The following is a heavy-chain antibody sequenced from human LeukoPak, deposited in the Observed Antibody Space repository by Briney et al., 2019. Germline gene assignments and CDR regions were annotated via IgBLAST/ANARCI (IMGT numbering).Heavy chain of an antibody. Sequence: SETLSLTCTVSGYSISSGYYWGWIRQPPGKGLEWIGSIYHSGSTYYNPSLKSRVTISVDTSKNQFSLKLSSVTAADTAVYYCARDQGRWGISVPIRWGQGTLVTVSS. CDR2: IYHSGST. CDR1: GYSISSGYY. V-gene: IGHV4-38-2*02. CDR3: ARDQGRWGISVPIR. D-gene: IGHD2/OR15-2a*01. J-gene: IGHJ4*02.